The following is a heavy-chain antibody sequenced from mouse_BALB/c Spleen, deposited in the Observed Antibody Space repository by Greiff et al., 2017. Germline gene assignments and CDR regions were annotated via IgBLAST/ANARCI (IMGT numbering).Heavy chain of an antibody. V-gene: IGHV2-9*02. Sequence: VQLVESGPGLVAPSQSLSITCTVSGFSLTSYGVHWVRQPPGKGLEWLGVIWAGGSTNYNSALMSRLSISKDNSKSQVFLKMNRLQTDDTAMYYCAREEYGNYDAMDYWGEGTSVTVSS. CDR2: IWAGGST. CDR3: AREEYGNYDAMDY. CDR1: GFSLTSYG. D-gene: IGHD2-10*02. J-gene: IGHJ4*01.